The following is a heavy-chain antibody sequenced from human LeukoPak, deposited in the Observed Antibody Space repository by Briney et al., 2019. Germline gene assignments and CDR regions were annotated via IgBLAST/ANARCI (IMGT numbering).Heavy chain of an antibody. D-gene: IGHD1-26*01. CDR2: IYYSGST. CDR3: ARQTDGGSFPIDS. V-gene: IGHV4-59*08. Sequence: SETLSLTCTVSGGSITNHYWGWLRQPPGKGLEYIGHIYYSGSTNYNPSLKSRVTISVDMSKNQFSLRLSSVTAADTAIYYCARQTDGGSFPIDSWGQGTLVTVSS. J-gene: IGHJ4*02. CDR1: GGSITNHY.